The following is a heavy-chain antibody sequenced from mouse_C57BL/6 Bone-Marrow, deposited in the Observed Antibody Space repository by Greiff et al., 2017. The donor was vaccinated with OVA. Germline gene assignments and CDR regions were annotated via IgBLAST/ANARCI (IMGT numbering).Heavy chain of an antibody. CDR3: ASHGKPYAMDY. D-gene: IGHD2-1*01. CDR2: ISSGGSYT. J-gene: IGHJ4*01. Sequence: EVKLVESGGDLVKPGGSLKLSCAASGFTFSSYGMSWVRQTPDKRLEWVATISSGGSYTYYPDSVKGRFTISRDNAKNTLYLQMCSLKSEDTSMYSCASHGKPYAMDYWGQGTSVTVSS. V-gene: IGHV5-6*01. CDR1: GFTFSSYG.